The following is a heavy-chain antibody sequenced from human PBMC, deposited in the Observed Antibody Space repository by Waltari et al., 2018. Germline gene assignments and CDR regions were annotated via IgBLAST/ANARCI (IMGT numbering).Heavy chain of an antibody. V-gene: IGHV4-30-4*08. D-gene: IGHD3-10*01. CDR3: AGTRITMVQGVIGWFDP. J-gene: IGHJ5*02. CDR2: IYYSGST. CDR1: GGSISSGDYY. Sequence: QVQLQESGPGLVKPSQTLSLTCTVSGGSISSGDYYWSWIRPPPGKGLEWIGYIYYSGSTYYNPSLKSRVTISVDTSKNQFSLKLSSVTAADTAVYYCAGTRITMVQGVIGWFDPWGQGTLVTVSS.